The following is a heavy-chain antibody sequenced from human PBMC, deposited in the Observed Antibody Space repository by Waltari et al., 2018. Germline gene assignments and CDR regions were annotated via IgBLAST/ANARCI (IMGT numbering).Heavy chain of an antibody. CDR2: IIPIFGTA. V-gene: IGHV1-69*05. D-gene: IGHD3-9*01. CDR1: GGTFRSYA. Sequence: QVQLVQSGAEVKKPGSSVKVSCKASGGTFRSYAISWVRQAPGQGLEWMGGIIPIFGTANYAQKFQGRVTITTDESTSTAYMELSSLRSEDTAVYYCARGMYYDILTGYPTLAEYFQHWGQGTLVTVSS. J-gene: IGHJ1*01. CDR3: ARGMYYDILTGYPTLAEYFQH.